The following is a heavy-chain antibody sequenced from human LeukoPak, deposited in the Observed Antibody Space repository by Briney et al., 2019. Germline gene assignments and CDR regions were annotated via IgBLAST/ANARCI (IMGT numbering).Heavy chain of an antibody. D-gene: IGHD3-22*01. CDR2: ISWDSKNI. CDR1: GFTFDDYA. Sequence: PGRSLRLSCAASGFTFDDYAMFWVRQAPGKGLEWVSGISWDSKNIGYAASVKGRFTISRDNAKNSLYLQMNSPRAEDTAVYYCARADSSGKILDYWGQGTLVIVSS. CDR3: ARADSSGKILDY. V-gene: IGHV3-9*01. J-gene: IGHJ4*02.